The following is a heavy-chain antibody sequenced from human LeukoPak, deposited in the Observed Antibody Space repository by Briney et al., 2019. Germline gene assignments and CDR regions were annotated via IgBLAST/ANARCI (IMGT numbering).Heavy chain of an antibody. CDR3: ARVEPPAGWFDP. J-gene: IGHJ5*02. D-gene: IGHD6-25*01. V-gene: IGHV3-53*01. CDR2: IYSGGST. CDR1: GFTVSSNY. Sequence: GGSLRLSCAASGFTVSSNYMSWVRQAPGKGLEWVSVIYSGGSTYYADSVKGRFAISRDNSKNTLYLQMNSLRAEDTAVYYCARVEPPAGWFDPWGQGTLVTVSS.